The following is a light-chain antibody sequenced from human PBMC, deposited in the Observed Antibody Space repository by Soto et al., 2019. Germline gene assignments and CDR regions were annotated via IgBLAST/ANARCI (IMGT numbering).Light chain of an antibody. J-gene: IGLJ2*01. V-gene: IGLV1-40*01. CDR3: QSYDSSLSGSRV. CDR1: SSNIGAGYD. CDR2: GNS. Sequence: QSVLTQPPSVSGAPGQRVTISCTGSSSNIGAGYDVHWYQQLPGTAPKLLIYGNSNRPSGVPDRFSGSKSGTSASLAITGLQAEEEDDYYCQSYDSSLSGSRVFGGGTKLTVL.